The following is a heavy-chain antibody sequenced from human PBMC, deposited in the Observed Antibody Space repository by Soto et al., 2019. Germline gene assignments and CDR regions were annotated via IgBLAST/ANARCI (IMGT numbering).Heavy chain of an antibody. CDR3: ARIVKGRYYYDSSGHLPGY. CDR1: GFSLSNARMG. J-gene: IGHJ4*02. D-gene: IGHD3-22*01. V-gene: IGHV2-26*01. Sequence: QVTLKESGPVLVKPTETLTLTCTVSGFSLSNARMGVSWIRQPPGKALEWLAHIFSNDEKSYSTSLKSRLTISKDTSKSQVVLTMTNMDPVDTATYYCARIVKGRYYYDSSGHLPGYCGQGTLVTVSS. CDR2: IFSNDEK.